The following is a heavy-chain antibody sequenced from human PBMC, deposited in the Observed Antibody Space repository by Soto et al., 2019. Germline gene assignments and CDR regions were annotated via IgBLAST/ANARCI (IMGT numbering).Heavy chain of an antibody. Sequence: ASVKVSCKVSGYTLTVLSMHLVRQAPGKGLEWMGGFDPEDGETIYAQKFQGRVTMTEDTSTDTAYMELSSLRSEDTAVYYCATHPRRFGELLVHNYGMDVWGQGTTVTVSS. CDR2: FDPEDGET. V-gene: IGHV1-24*01. J-gene: IGHJ6*02. D-gene: IGHD3-10*01. CDR3: ATHPRRFGELLVHNYGMDV. CDR1: GYTLTVLS.